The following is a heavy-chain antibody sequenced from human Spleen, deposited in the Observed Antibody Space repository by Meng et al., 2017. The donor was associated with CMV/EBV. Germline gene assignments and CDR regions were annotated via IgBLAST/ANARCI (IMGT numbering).Heavy chain of an antibody. J-gene: IGHJ5*02. CDR1: GDYY. CDR3: ARASDYDFWSGYYGPYNWFDP. CDR2: IYYSGST. V-gene: IGHV4-30-4*08. Sequence: GDYYWSWIRQPPGKGLEWIGCIYYSGSTYYNPSLKSRVTISVDTSKNQFSLKLSSVTAADTAVYYCARASDYDFWSGYYGPYNWFDPWGQGTLVTVSS. D-gene: IGHD3-3*01.